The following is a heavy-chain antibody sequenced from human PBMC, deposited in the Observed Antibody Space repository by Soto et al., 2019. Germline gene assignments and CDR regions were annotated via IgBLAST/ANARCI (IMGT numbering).Heavy chain of an antibody. CDR1: GFTFSSYA. Sequence: GGSLRLSCAASGFTFSSYAMHWVRQAPGKGLEWVAVISYDGSNKYYADSVKGRFTISRDNSKNTLYLQMNSLRAEDTAVYYCVRDVRGDIVVVVAQRYYYGMDVWGQGTTVTVSS. D-gene: IGHD2-15*01. CDR2: ISYDGSNK. V-gene: IGHV3-30-3*01. CDR3: VRDVRGDIVVVVAQRYYYGMDV. J-gene: IGHJ6*02.